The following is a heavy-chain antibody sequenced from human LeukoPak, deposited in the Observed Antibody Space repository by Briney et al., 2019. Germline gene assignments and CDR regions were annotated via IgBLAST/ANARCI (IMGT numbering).Heavy chain of an antibody. CDR2: IYTSGST. D-gene: IGHD4-17*01. V-gene: IGHV4-4*07. CDR3: ARTYGDYGYWYFDL. CDR1: GGSISSYY. Sequence: SETLSLTCTVSGGSISSYYWSWIRHPAGKGLEWIGRIYTSGSTNYNPSLKSRVTMSVDTSKNQFSLKLSSVTAADTAVYYCARTYGDYGYWYFDLWGRGTLVTVSS. J-gene: IGHJ2*01.